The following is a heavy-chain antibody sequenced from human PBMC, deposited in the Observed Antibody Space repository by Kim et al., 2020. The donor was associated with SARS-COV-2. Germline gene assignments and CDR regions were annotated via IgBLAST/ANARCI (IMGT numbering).Heavy chain of an antibody. Sequence: GPTLVNPTQTLTLTCTFSGFSLSTSGMCVSWIRQSPGKALEWLARMDWDDDRYYNTSLKTRLTISKDTSKNQVVLIMTNMDPVDTATYYCARLRGTGTTRSQSYRYYMDVWGKGTMVTVSS. CDR3: ARLRGTGTTRSQSYRYYMDV. V-gene: IGHV2-70*11. D-gene: IGHD1-7*01. CDR1: GFSLSTSGMC. CDR2: MDWDDDR. J-gene: IGHJ6*03.